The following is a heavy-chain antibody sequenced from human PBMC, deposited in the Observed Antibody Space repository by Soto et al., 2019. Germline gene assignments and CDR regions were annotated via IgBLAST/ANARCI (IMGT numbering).Heavy chain of an antibody. CDR3: ARDSIVARYYFDY. D-gene: IGHD6-6*01. Sequence: ASVKVSCKASGYTFXRYFIHWVRQAPGQGLEWMGIINPRGGSTTYAQKFQGRVTLTSDTSTSTAYMELSRLRSEDTAVYFCARDSIVARYYFDYWGQGTPVTVSS. J-gene: IGHJ4*02. CDR1: GYTFXRYF. V-gene: IGHV1-46*01. CDR2: INPRGGST.